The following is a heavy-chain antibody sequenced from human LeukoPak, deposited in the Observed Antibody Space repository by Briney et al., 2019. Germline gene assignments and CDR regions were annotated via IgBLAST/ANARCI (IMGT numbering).Heavy chain of an antibody. J-gene: IGHJ4*02. CDR3: ASGPWYHYFDY. Sequence: GGSLRLSCAASGFTFSSYSMNWVRQAPGKGLEWVSSITSSSNYIYYADSVKGRFTISRDNAKNSLYLQMNSLRAEDTAVYYCASGPWYHYFDYWGQGTLVTVSS. D-gene: IGHD6-13*01. CDR1: GFTFSSYS. V-gene: IGHV3-21*01. CDR2: ITSSSNYI.